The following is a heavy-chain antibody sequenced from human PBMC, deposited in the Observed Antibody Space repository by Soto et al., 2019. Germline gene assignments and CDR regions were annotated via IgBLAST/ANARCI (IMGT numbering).Heavy chain of an antibody. J-gene: IGHJ4*02. Sequence: PGESLKISCKASGYSFTRKGSSWVRQMPGKGLEWMGRIDPTDSYTNYSPSFQGHVTISVDKSSSTAYVQWSSLKASDPAFYYCAKPGYSSSWPLEYWGQGTRVTVSP. CDR1: GYSFTRKG. V-gene: IGHV5-10-1*01. CDR2: IDPTDSYT. D-gene: IGHD6-13*01. CDR3: AKPGYSSSWPLEY.